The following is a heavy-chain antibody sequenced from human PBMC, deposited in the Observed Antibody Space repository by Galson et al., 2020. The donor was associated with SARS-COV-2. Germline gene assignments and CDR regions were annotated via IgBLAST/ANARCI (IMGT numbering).Heavy chain of an antibody. J-gene: IGHJ6*03. CDR1: GASISTYH. V-gene: IGHV4-59*01. Sequence: SETLSLTCTVSGASISTYHWSWIRQPPGKGLEWIGDLTYSGNIKYNPSLKSRVTISGDTSKNQFSLKLSSVTAADTAVYYCARATEGPTPLLDYYYYYMDVWGKGTTVTVSS. CDR2: LTYSGNI. D-gene: IGHD1-26*01. CDR3: ARATEGPTPLLDYYYYYMDV.